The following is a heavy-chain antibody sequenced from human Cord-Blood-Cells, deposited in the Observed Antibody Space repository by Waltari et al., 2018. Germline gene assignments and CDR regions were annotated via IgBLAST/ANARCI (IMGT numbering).Heavy chain of an antibody. CDR1: GCSISSSSYY. V-gene: IGHV4-39*01. J-gene: IGHJ4*02. Sequence: QLQLQESGPGLVKPSETLSLTCTVSGCSISSSSYYWGWIRQPPGKGLEWIGSIYYSGSTYYNPSLKSRVTISVDTSKNQFSLKLSSVTAADTAVYYCARRDRAAAGTDYWGQGTLVTVSS. CDR3: ARRDRAAAGTDY. CDR2: IYYSGST. D-gene: IGHD6-13*01.